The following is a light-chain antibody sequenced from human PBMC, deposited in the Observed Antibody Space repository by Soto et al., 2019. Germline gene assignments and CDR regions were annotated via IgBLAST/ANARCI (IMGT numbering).Light chain of an antibody. V-gene: IGLV1-44*01. CDR3: AAWDDSLNAYV. Sequence: QSVLTQPPSASETPGQMVTISCSGSSSNIGSNTVNWYQQLPGTAPKLVVYSNNQRPSGVPDRFSGSKSGSSASLAISGLQSEDEADYYCAAWDDSLNAYVFGTGTKVTVL. J-gene: IGLJ1*01. CDR2: SNN. CDR1: SSNIGSNT.